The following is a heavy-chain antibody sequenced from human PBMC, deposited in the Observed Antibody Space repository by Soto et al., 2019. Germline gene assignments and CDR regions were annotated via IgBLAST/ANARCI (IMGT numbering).Heavy chain of an antibody. Sequence: SGGSLRLSCAASGFTFSSYAMSWVRQARGKGLEWVSAISGSGGSTYYADSVKGRFTISRDNSKNTLYLQMNSLRAEDTAVYYCAKGEIPGIAAAENYYYYGMDVWGQGTTVTVSS. CDR3: AKGEIPGIAAAENYYYYGMDV. J-gene: IGHJ6*02. CDR1: GFTFSSYA. D-gene: IGHD6-13*01. V-gene: IGHV3-23*01. CDR2: ISGSGGST.